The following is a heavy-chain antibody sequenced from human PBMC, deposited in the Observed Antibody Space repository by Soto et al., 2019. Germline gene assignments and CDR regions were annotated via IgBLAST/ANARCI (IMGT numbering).Heavy chain of an antibody. V-gene: IGHV1-18*04. D-gene: IGHD3-16*01. Sequence: QVQLVQSGAEVRKPGASVKVSCKASGYTFSSYGISWVRQAPGQGLKWMAWISAYNGNTKYAPNVLGRVTLTTDTSTSTAYMEVRSLRSDDTAVYYCAREGLRLGKYDAFDIWGQGTMVTVSS. CDR3: AREGLRLGKYDAFDI. J-gene: IGHJ3*02. CDR2: ISAYNGNT. CDR1: GYTFSSYG.